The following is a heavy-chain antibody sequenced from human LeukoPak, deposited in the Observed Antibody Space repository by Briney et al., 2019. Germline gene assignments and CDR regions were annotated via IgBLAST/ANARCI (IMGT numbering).Heavy chain of an antibody. J-gene: IGHJ4*02. D-gene: IGHD2-15*01. Sequence: GGSLRLSCIASGFTFGDYAMSWVRQAPGKGLEWVGFIRSKAYGGTTEYAASVKGRFTISRDDSKSIAYLQMNSLKTEDTAVYYCTRGPRYCSGGSRFLNCWGQGTLVTVSS. CDR2: IRSKAYGGTT. CDR3: TRGPRYCSGGSRFLNC. V-gene: IGHV3-49*04. CDR1: GFTFGDYA.